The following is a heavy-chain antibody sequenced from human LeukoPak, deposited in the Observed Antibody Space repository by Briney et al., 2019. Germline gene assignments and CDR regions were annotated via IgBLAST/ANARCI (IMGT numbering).Heavy chain of an antibody. V-gene: IGHV3-11*01. Sequence: KAGGSLRLSCAASGFTFSDYYMSWIRQAPGKGLEWVSYISSSGSTIYYADSVKGRFTISRDNAKNSLYLQMNSLRAEDTAVYYCARVISWRYYYDSSAAYYMDVWGKGTTVTVSS. D-gene: IGHD3-22*01. J-gene: IGHJ6*03. CDR1: GFTFSDYY. CDR3: ARVISWRYYYDSSAAYYMDV. CDR2: ISSSGSTI.